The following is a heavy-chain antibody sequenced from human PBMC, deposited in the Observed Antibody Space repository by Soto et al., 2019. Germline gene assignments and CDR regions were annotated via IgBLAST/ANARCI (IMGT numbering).Heavy chain of an antibody. CDR2: ISGSADST. D-gene: IGHD2-8*01. CDR1: GFTFSSFA. Sequence: EVQLLESGGGLVQPGGSLRLSCAASGFTFSSFALNWVRQAPGKGLEWVSIISGSADSTFYADSVKGRFTLSRDNSKNMLYLQINSLRAEDTAVYYCAKTRGAMIYAISVYVMDVWGQGTTVTVSS. CDR3: AKTRGAMIYAISVYVMDV. J-gene: IGHJ6*02. V-gene: IGHV3-23*01.